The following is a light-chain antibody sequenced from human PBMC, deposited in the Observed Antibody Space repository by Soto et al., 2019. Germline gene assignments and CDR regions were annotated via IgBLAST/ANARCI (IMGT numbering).Light chain of an antibody. CDR2: GAS. Sequence: EIVLTQSPGTLSLSPGERATLSCRASQSVSSSLAWYQQKPGQAPRVLMYGASSRATGIPGRFSGSGSGTDFTLTISGLEPEDFAVYHCQQYGSSPRTFGQGTKVDIK. CDR3: QQYGSSPRT. J-gene: IGKJ1*01. CDR1: QSVSSS. V-gene: IGKV3-20*01.